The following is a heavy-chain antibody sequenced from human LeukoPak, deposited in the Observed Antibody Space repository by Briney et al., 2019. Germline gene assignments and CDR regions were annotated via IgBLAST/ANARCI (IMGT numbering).Heavy chain of an antibody. D-gene: IGHD3/OR15-3a*01. Sequence: ESLKLSCKGSGYTFTSYGISWVRQAPGQGLEWMGWISAYNGNTNYAQKLQGRVTMTTDTSTSTAYMELRSLRSDDTAVYYCARVWTQGLDYWGQGTLVTVSS. CDR1: GYTFTSYG. J-gene: IGHJ4*02. CDR2: ISAYNGNT. CDR3: ARVWTQGLDY. V-gene: IGHV1-18*01.